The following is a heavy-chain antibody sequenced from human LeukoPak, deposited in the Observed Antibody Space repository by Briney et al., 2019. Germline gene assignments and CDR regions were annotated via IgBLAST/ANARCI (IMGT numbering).Heavy chain of an antibody. CDR1: GYTFTSNA. CDR2: ISPYNGNA. CDR3: ARDQEEFMGITMIVSDY. Sequence: ASVKVSCKASGYTFTSNAISWVRQAPGQGLEWMGSISPYNGNANYAQKLQGRVTMTTDTSTSTAYMELRSLRSDDTAVYYCARDQEEFMGITMIVSDYWGQGTLVTVSS. J-gene: IGHJ4*02. D-gene: IGHD3-22*01. V-gene: IGHV1-18*01.